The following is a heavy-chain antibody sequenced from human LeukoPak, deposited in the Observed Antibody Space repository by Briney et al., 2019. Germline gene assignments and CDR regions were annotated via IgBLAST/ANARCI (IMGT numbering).Heavy chain of an antibody. CDR2: IRYDGSNK. V-gene: IGHV3-33*01. J-gene: IGHJ6*02. CDR3: ARAPSLYGGNYYYYGMDV. D-gene: IGHD4-23*01. Sequence: GRSLRLSCAASGFTFSSYGMHWVRQAPGKGLEWVAVIRYDGSNKYYADSVKGRFTISRDNSKNTLYLQMNSLRAEDTAVYYCARAPSLYGGNYYYYGMDVWGQGTTVTVSS. CDR1: GFTFSSYG.